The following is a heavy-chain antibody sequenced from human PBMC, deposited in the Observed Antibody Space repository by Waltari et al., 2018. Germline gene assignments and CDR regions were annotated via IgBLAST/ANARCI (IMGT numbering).Heavy chain of an antibody. J-gene: IGHJ5*02. V-gene: IGHV1-8*01. D-gene: IGHD6-13*01. CDR2: KNTNSVNT. Sequence: QVQLVQSGAEVKKPGSSVKVSCKASGHTFTSYDLTWVRQATGQGLDWMGGKNTNSVNTGYAQKFQGRGTMTRTTSISTAYMELSSLRSEDTAVYYCARGSIAAAGTWFDPWGQGTLVTVSS. CDR3: ARGSIAAAGTWFDP. CDR1: GHTFTSYD.